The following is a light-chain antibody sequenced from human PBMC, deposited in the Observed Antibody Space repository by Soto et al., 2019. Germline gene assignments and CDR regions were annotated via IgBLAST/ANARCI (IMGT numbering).Light chain of an antibody. CDR1: SSDVGAYNY. J-gene: IGLJ1*01. Sequence: QSVLTQPASVSGSPGQSITISCTGTSSDVGAYNYVSWYQHHPGKAPKLMIYEVTNRPSGVSNRFSGSKSGNTASLTISGLQAEDEADYYCNSYKTNSKRVFGTGTKVTVL. CDR3: NSYKTNSKRV. V-gene: IGLV2-14*01. CDR2: EVT.